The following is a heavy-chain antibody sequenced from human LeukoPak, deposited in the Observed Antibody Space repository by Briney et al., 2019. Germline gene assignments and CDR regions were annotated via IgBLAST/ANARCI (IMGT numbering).Heavy chain of an antibody. V-gene: IGHV3-30-3*01. J-gene: IGHJ6*02. D-gene: IGHD2-2*02. Sequence: GRSLRRSCAASGFTFSSYAMHWVRQAPGKGLEWVAVISYDGSNKYYADSGKGRFTISRDNSKNTLYLQMNSLRAEDTAVYYCARVFIVVVPAAILDYGMDVWGQGTTVTVSS. CDR1: GFTFSSYA. CDR2: ISYDGSNK. CDR3: ARVFIVVVPAAILDYGMDV.